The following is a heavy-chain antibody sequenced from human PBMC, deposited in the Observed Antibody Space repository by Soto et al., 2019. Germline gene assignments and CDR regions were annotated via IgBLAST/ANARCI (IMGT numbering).Heavy chain of an antibody. V-gene: IGHV3-23*01. CDR3: AKVTVPVISSSPHFDY. Sequence: GGSLRLSCAASGFTFSSYAMSWVRQAPGKGLEWVSAISGSGGSTYYADSVKGRFTISRDNSKNTLYLQMNSLRAEDTAVYYCAKVTVPVISSSPHFDYWGQGTLVTVSS. J-gene: IGHJ4*02. CDR2: ISGSGGST. CDR1: GFTFSSYA. D-gene: IGHD6-6*01.